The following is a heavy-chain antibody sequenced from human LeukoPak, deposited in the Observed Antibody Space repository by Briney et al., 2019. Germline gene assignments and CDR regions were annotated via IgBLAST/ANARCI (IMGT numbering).Heavy chain of an antibody. V-gene: IGHV6-1*01. Sequence: SQTLSVTCAISGDTVSTNSAAWNWIRQSPSRGLEWLGRTYYRSKWYHDYAPSVQSRITINPDTSKNQFSLHLNSVTPEDTAVYYCARGNRDFDSWGQGTLITVSS. D-gene: IGHD2-21*02. J-gene: IGHJ5*01. CDR3: ARGNRDFDS. CDR1: GDTVSTNSAA. CDR2: TYYRSKWYH.